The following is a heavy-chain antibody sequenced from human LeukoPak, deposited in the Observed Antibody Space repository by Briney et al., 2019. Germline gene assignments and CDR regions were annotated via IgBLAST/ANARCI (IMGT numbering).Heavy chain of an antibody. CDR2: IREDGSEK. Sequence: GGSLRLSCAASGFTFSSYWMNWVRQAPGKGLEWVANIREDGSEKYYVDSVKGRFTISRDNAKNSLCLQMNSLRAEDTAVYYCARARDSSWDYWGQGTLVTVSS. V-gene: IGHV3-7*03. J-gene: IGHJ4*02. D-gene: IGHD6-13*01. CDR1: GFTFSSYW. CDR3: ARARDSSWDY.